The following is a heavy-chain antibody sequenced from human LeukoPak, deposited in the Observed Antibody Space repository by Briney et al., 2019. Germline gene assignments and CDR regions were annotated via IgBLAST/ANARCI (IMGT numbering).Heavy chain of an antibody. V-gene: IGHV3-23*01. CDR2: ISDSGGNT. J-gene: IGHJ4*02. Sequence: PGGSLRLSCAASGFTFSSCAMTWVRQAPGKGLEWASTISDSGGNTYYADSVKGRVTISRDNSKNTLYLQMNSLRAEDTAVYYCAKGSLHPGIFDYWGQGTLVTVSS. CDR3: AKGSLHPGIFDY. CDR1: GFTFSSCA.